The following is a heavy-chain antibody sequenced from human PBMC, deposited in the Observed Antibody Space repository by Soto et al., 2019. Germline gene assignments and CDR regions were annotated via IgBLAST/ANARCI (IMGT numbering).Heavy chain of an antibody. CDR2: ISYDGSNK. D-gene: IGHD3-10*01. CDR3: ARVEITMVRGVIIFGVEAPFDY. Sequence: SLRLSCAASGFTFSSYGMHWVRQAPGKGLEWVAVISYDGSNKYYADSVKGRFTISRDNSKNTPYLQMNSLRSEDTAVYYCARVEITMVRGVIIFGVEAPFDYWGQGTLVTVSS. V-gene: IGHV3-30*03. J-gene: IGHJ4*02. CDR1: GFTFSSYG.